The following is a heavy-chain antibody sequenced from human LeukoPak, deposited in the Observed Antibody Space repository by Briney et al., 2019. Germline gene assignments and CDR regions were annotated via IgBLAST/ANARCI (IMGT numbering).Heavy chain of an antibody. CDR3: ARVVPDGWGYYYYYMDV. J-gene: IGHJ6*03. Sequence: GASVKVSCKASGYTFTGYYMHWVRQAPGQGLEWMGWINPNSGGTNYAQKFQGRVTMTRDTSISTAYMELSRLRSDDTAVYYCARVVPDGWGYYYYYMDVWGKGTTVTISS. CDR1: GYTFTGYY. D-gene: IGHD2-2*01. CDR2: INPNSGGT. V-gene: IGHV1-2*02.